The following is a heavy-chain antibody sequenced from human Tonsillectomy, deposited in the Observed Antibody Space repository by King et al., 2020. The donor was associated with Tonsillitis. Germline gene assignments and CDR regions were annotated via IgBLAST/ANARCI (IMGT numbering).Heavy chain of an antibody. CDR2: INPSGGST. Sequence: QLVQSGAEVKKPGASVKVSCKASGYTFTNYLMHWVRQAPRQGLEWMGIINPSGGSTKYAQKFQGRVTVTRDTSTSTVYMEMSNLRSEDTAVYYCVRDGYSRSNSCKYDYWGQVTLVTVAS. D-gene: IGHD2-2*03. CDR3: VRDGYSRSNSCKYDY. V-gene: IGHV1-46*03. CDR1: GYTFTNYL. J-gene: IGHJ4*02.